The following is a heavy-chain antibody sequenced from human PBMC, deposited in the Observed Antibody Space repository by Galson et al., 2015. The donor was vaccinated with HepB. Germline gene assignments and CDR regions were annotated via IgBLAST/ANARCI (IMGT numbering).Heavy chain of an antibody. V-gene: IGHV1-2*02. Sequence: SVKVSCKASGYTFTGYYMHWMRQAPGQGLEWMGWINPNSGGTNYAQKLQGRVTMTTDTSTSTAYMELRSLRSDDTAVYYCARDGGYSGYDFDYWGQGTLVTVSS. D-gene: IGHD5-12*01. CDR1: GYTFTGYY. CDR2: INPNSGGT. J-gene: IGHJ4*02. CDR3: ARDGGYSGYDFDY.